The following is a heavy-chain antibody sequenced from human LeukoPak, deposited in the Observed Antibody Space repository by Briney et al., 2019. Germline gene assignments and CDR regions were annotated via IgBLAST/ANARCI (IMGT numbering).Heavy chain of an antibody. CDR3: AKDIGGRFGELEVYYYYGMDV. CDR2: ISWNSGSI. D-gene: IGHD3-10*01. Sequence: QPGGSLRLSCAASGFTFSSYAMSWVRQAPGKGLEWVSGISWNSGSIGYADSVKGRFTISRDNAKNSLYLQMNSLRAEDTALYYCAKDIGGRFGELEVYYYYGMDVWGQGTTVTVSS. CDR1: GFTFSSYA. J-gene: IGHJ6*02. V-gene: IGHV3-9*01.